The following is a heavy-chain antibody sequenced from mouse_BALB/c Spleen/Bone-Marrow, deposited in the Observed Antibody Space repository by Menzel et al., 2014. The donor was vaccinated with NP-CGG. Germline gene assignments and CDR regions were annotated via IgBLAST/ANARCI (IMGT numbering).Heavy chain of an antibody. CDR1: GFTFTSYG. Sequence: EVKLMESGGDLVKPGGSLELSCAASGFTFTSYGMSWVRQTPDKRLEWVATISSGGSYTYYPDSVKGRFTISRDNAKNTLYLQMSSLKSEDTAMYYCARLGRDYFDYWGQGTTLTVSS. CDR2: ISSGGSYT. V-gene: IGHV5-6*01. J-gene: IGHJ2*01. CDR3: ARLGRDYFDY. D-gene: IGHD4-1*01.